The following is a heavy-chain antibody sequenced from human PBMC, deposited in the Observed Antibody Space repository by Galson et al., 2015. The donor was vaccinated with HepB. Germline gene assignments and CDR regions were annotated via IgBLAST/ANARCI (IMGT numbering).Heavy chain of an antibody. J-gene: IGHJ6*03. D-gene: IGHD3-3*01. CDR3: ARSPLRFLDWLPYYDYYYMDV. CDR1: GYTFTDYV. CDR2: MNTNTGKP. Sequence: SVKVSCKASGYTFTDYVVNWVRQAPGQGLEWMGWMNTNTGKPTYAPGFAGRFVFSLDTSVTTACLQISSLETDDTAVYYCARSPLRFLDWLPYYDYYYMDVRGEGTTGTVSS. V-gene: IGHV7-4-1*02.